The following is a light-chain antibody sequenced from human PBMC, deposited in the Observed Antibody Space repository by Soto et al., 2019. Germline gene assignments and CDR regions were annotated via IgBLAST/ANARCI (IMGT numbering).Light chain of an antibody. CDR1: QGISSY. V-gene: IGKV1-9*01. J-gene: IGKJ4*01. Sequence: DIQLTQSPSFLSASVGDRATITCRASQGISSYLAWYQQKPGKAPKLLIYAASTLQSGVPSRFSGSGSGTEFTLTISSLQPEDFATYYCQQLNSYPLTFGGETKVEIK. CDR2: AAS. CDR3: QQLNSYPLT.